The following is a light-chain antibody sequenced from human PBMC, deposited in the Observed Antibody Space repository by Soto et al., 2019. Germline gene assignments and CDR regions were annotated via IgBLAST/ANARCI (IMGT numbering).Light chain of an antibody. CDR3: QQYGSSPRLT. J-gene: IGKJ4*01. CDR2: DAS. V-gene: IGKV3-20*01. CDR1: QSVTSSY. Sequence: EIVLTQSPDTLSLSPGERATLSCRASQSVTSSYLAWYQQRPGQAPRLLIYDASSRAPGIPDRFSGSGSETDFTLTISRLESEDFAVYYCQQYGSSPRLTFGGGTKVEI.